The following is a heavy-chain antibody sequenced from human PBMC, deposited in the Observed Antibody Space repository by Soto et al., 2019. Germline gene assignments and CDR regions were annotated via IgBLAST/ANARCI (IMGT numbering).Heavy chain of an antibody. D-gene: IGHD4-4*01. J-gene: IGHJ3*02. CDR2: IDYSGRS. V-gene: IGHV4-61*01. CDR3: ARSGQYAFDI. Sequence: PSETLSLTGTVSGGSVSSSSFYWSWIRQPPGKGLEWIGYIDYSGRSKYNPSLKSRVTMSVDTSKNQFSLRLKSVTAADTAVFFCARSGQYAFDIWGQGTMVTVSS. CDR1: GGSVSSSSFY.